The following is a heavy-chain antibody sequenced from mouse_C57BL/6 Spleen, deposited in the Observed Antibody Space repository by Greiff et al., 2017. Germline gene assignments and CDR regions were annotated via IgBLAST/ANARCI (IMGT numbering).Heavy chain of an antibody. Sequence: LVESGAELVRPGTSVKMSCKASGYTFTNYWIGWAKQRPGHGLEWIGDIYPGGGYTNYNEKFKGKATLTADKSSSTAYMQFSSLTSEDSAIYYCARSHITTVVVPFDYWGQGTTLTVSS. CDR2: IYPGGGYT. D-gene: IGHD1-1*01. CDR3: ARSHITTVVVPFDY. V-gene: IGHV1-63*01. CDR1: GYTFTNYW. J-gene: IGHJ2*01.